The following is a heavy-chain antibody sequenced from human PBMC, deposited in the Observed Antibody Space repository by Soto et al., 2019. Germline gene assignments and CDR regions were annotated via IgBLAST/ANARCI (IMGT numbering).Heavy chain of an antibody. V-gene: IGHV4-59*08. D-gene: IGHD6-13*01. CDR2: IYYSGST. J-gene: IGHJ3*01. CDR3: AAALSGTRAFHF. Sequence: QPPGKGLEWIVYIYYSGSTSYYPSLKSRVTISIDTSKNQFSLKLSSVTAADTAVYYWAAALSGTRAFHFWGQGTPVSVS.